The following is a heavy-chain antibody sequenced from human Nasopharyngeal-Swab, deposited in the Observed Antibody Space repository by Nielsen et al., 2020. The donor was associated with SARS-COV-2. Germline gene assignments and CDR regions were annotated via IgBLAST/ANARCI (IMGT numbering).Heavy chain of an antibody. V-gene: IGHV3-30*04. J-gene: IGHJ6*02. CDR1: GFTFSSYA. D-gene: IGHD3-10*01. CDR2: ISYDGSNK. CDR3: ASSSGMVQPYGMDV. Sequence: GGSLRLSCAASGFTFSSYAMHWVRQAPGKGLEWVAVISYDGSNKYYADSVKGRFTISRDNSKNTLYLQINSLRAEDTAVYYCASSSGMVQPYGMDVWGQGTTVTVSS.